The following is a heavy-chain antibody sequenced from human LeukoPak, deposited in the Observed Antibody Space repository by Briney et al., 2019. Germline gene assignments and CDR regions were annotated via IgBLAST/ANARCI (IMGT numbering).Heavy chain of an antibody. Sequence: PGGSLRLSCAAFGFTFSNHGMHWVRQAPGKGLEWVSFIRNDESNKYYADSATGRFTISRDNSKNTLYLQMNSLRVEDTAVYYCAKEFSSSWYESYDYWGQGTLVTVSS. CDR2: IRNDESNK. CDR3: AKEFSSSWYESYDY. D-gene: IGHD6-13*01. J-gene: IGHJ4*02. V-gene: IGHV3-30*02. CDR1: GFTFSNHG.